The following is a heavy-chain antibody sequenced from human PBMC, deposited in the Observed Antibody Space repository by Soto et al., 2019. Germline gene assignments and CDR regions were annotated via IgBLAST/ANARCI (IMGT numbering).Heavy chain of an antibody. J-gene: IGHJ4*02. CDR3: SRVGGSTWH. D-gene: IGHD1-26*01. CDR2: INSDGSSI. CDR1: GFTFSSYW. V-gene: IGHV3-74*01. Sequence: GGSLRLSCAASGFTFSSYWMHWVRQAPGKGLVWVSRINSDGSSINYADFVMGRFAISRDNAKNTLYLQMNSLRVEDTAVYYCSRVGGSTWHWGQGTLVTVSS.